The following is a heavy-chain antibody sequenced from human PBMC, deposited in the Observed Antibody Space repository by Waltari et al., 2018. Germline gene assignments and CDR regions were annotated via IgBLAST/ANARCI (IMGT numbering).Heavy chain of an antibody. V-gene: IGHV4-38-2*02. CDR2: IYHSGST. J-gene: IGHJ5*02. Sequence: QVQLQESGPGLVKPSETLSLTCAVSGYSISSGYYWGWIRQPPGKGLEWIGSIYHSGSTYYNPSHKSRVTISVDTSKNQFSLKLSSVTAADTAVYYCARERDAYCGGDCYWFDPWGQGTLVTVSS. CDR3: ARERDAYCGGDCYWFDP. CDR1: GYSISSGYY. D-gene: IGHD2-21*01.